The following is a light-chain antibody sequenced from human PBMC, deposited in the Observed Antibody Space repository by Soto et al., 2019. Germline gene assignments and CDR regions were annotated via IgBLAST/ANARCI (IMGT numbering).Light chain of an antibody. Sequence: EIVMTQSPATLSVSPGERATLSCRASQSVSSNLAWYQQKPGQAPRLLIYGASTRATGIPARFSGSGSGTEFTLTISGLQSEDFAVYYCQQYNNSPPVMYTFGQGTKLEIK. J-gene: IGKJ2*01. CDR2: GAS. CDR1: QSVSSN. CDR3: QQYNNSPPVMYT. V-gene: IGKV3-15*01.